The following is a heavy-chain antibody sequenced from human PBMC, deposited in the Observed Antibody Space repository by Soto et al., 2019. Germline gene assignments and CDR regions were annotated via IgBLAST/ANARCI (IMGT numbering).Heavy chain of an antibody. CDR1: GFTLSYYW. Sequence: EVQLMESGGGLVQPGGSLRLSCAASGFTLSYYWMSWVRQAPGKGLEWVAKITKDGSEKYYVDSVKGRFTISRDNAQNSVFVQMISLRVEDAAIYYCASDCSGGSCQYWGQGSLVTVSS. J-gene: IGHJ4*02. CDR3: ASDCSGGSCQY. D-gene: IGHD2-15*01. CDR2: ITKDGSEK. V-gene: IGHV3-7*01.